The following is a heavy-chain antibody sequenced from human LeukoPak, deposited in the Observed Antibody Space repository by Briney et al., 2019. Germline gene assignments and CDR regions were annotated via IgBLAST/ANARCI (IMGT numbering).Heavy chain of an antibody. Sequence: GGSLRLSCAPSGFTFSRYTMNWVRQAPGKGLEWVSSISSSSSYIYQADSVKGRFTISRDNAKNSLYLQMNSLGAEDTAVYYCAREARYCSSSSCDYFDYWGQGTLVTVSS. CDR2: ISSSSSYI. D-gene: IGHD2-2*01. CDR1: GFTFSRYT. J-gene: IGHJ4*02. CDR3: AREARYCSSSSCDYFDY. V-gene: IGHV3-21*01.